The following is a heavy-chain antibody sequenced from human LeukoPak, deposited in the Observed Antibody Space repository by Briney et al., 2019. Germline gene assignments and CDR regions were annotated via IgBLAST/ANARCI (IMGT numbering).Heavy chain of an antibody. J-gene: IGHJ4*02. CDR3: ARDGTYNGSYFYDY. Sequence: GGSLRLSCAASGFTFSNSGMHWVRQAPGKGLEWVAVMWYDGNNKYYADSVKGRFTISRDTSKNTLYLQMNSLRTEDTAVYYCARDGTYNGSYFYDYWGQGTLVTVSS. CDR2: MWYDGNNK. CDR1: GFTFSNSG. V-gene: IGHV3-33*01. D-gene: IGHD1-26*01.